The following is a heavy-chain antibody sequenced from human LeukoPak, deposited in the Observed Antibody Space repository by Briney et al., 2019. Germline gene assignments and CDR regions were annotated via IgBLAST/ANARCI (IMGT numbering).Heavy chain of an antibody. CDR3: ARRRGGSWFDP. CDR2: IYYSGST. Sequence: SETLSLTCTVSGGSISSGDYYWSWIRQPPGKGLEWIGYIYYSGSTNYNPSLKSRVTISVDTSKNQFSLKLSSVTAADTAVYYCARRRGGSWFDPWGQGTLVTVSS. V-gene: IGHV4-61*08. CDR1: GGSISSGDYY. D-gene: IGHD6-25*01. J-gene: IGHJ5*02.